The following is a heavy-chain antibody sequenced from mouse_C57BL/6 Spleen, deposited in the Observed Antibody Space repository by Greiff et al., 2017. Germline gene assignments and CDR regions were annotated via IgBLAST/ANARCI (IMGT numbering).Heavy chain of an antibody. CDR2: IDPSDSYT. J-gene: IGHJ4*01. CDR3: ARSPPFMDY. V-gene: IGHV1-50*01. CDR1: GYTFTSYW. Sequence: VQLQQPGAELVKPGASVKLSCKASGYTFTSYWMQWVKQRPGQGLEWIGEIDPSDSYTNYNQKFKGKATLTVDTSSSTAYMQLSSLTSEDSAVYYCARSPPFMDYWGQGTSVTVSS.